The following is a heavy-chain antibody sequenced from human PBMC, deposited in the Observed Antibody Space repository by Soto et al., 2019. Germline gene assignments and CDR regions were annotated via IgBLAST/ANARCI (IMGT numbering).Heavy chain of an antibody. CDR1: GGTFRSYA. CDR2: IIPIFGTA. V-gene: IGHV1-69*13. Sequence: TVKVSFKASGGTFRSYAISWVRQAPGQGLEWMGGIIPIFGTANYAQKFQGRVTITADESTSTAYMELSSLRSEDTAVYYCASRTFSAVVILDGVDVWGQAIKVTVSS. CDR3: ASRTFSAVVILDGVDV. J-gene: IGHJ6*02. D-gene: IGHD3-22*01.